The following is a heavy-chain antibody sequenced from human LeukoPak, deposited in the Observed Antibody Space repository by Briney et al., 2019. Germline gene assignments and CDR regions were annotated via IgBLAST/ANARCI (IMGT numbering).Heavy chain of an antibody. J-gene: IGHJ6*03. CDR2: INHSGST. Sequence: SETLSLTCAVYGGSFSGYYWSWIRQPPGKGLEWIGEINHSGSTNYNPSLKSRVTISVDTSKNQFSLKLSSVTAADTAVYYCARQVSPDIVVVPAAFGYGYYYYYMDVWGKGTTVTISS. V-gene: IGHV4-34*01. CDR1: GGSFSGYY. CDR3: ARQVSPDIVVVPAAFGYGYYYYYMDV. D-gene: IGHD2-2*01.